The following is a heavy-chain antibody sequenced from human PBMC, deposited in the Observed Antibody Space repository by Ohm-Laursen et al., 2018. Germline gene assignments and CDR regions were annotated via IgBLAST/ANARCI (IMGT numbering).Heavy chain of an antibody. J-gene: IGHJ6*02. CDR3: ARTPTSITMVRGVIGFPYGMDV. CDR1: GYTFTGYY. V-gene: IGHV1-69*13. Sequence: GASVRVSCKASGYTFTGYYMHWVRQAPGQGLEWMGGIIPIFGTANYAQKFQGRVTITADESTSTAYMELSSLRSEDTAVYYCARTPTSITMVRGVIGFPYGMDVWGQGTTVTVSS. CDR2: IIPIFGTA. D-gene: IGHD3-10*01.